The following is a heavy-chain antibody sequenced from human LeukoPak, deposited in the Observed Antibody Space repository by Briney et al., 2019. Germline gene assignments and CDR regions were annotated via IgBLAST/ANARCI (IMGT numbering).Heavy chain of an antibody. CDR3: ARKHDWGEFDY. J-gene: IGHJ4*02. CDR2: ISYRGNT. V-gene: IGHV4-61*01. Sequence: SETLSLSCTVSGVSVTSGSYYWIWIRQPPGKELEWIGYISYRGNTNYNPSLKSRVTISVDTSKNQFSLKLTSVTAADTAVYYCARKHDWGEFDYWGEGTLVTVSS. CDR1: GVSVTSGSYY. D-gene: IGHD3-9*01.